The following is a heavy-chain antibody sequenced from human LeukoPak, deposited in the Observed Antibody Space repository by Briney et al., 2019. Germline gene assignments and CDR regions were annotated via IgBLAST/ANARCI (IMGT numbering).Heavy chain of an antibody. D-gene: IGHD3-10*01. Sequence: SETLSLTCTVSGGSISSYYWSWIRQPPGKGLEWIGEINHSGSTNYNPSLKSRVTISVGTSKNQFSLKLSSVTAADTAVYYCARALYGSGSYYSYYFDYWGQGTLVTVSS. J-gene: IGHJ4*02. CDR3: ARALYGSGSYYSYYFDY. CDR2: INHSGST. CDR1: GGSISSYY. V-gene: IGHV4-59*12.